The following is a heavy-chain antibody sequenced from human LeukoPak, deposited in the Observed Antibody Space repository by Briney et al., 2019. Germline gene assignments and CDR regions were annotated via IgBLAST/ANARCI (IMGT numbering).Heavy chain of an antibody. V-gene: IGHV1-8*01. Sequence: ASVKVSCKASGYTFTSYDINWVRQATGQGLEWMGWMNPNSGNTGYAQKFQGRVTMTRNTSISTAYMELSSLRSEDTAVYYCASSHLAAAGTFDYWGQGTLVTVSS. CDR2: MNPNSGNT. D-gene: IGHD6-13*01. CDR3: ASSHLAAAGTFDY. J-gene: IGHJ4*02. CDR1: GYTFTSYD.